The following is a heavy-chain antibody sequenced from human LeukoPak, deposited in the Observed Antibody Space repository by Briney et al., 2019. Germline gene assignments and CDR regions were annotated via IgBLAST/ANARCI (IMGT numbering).Heavy chain of an antibody. CDR3: ALLAVASDFDY. V-gene: IGHV3-48*03. Sequence: WGSLRLSCAVSGFPFSFYEMNWVRQAPGKGLEWVSNIGSSGTTTYYADSVKGRFSISRDNAKNSLYLRMNSLRVEDTAVYYCALLAVASDFDYWGQGALVTVSS. CDR2: IGSSGTTT. J-gene: IGHJ4*02. D-gene: IGHD6-19*01. CDR1: GFPFSFYE.